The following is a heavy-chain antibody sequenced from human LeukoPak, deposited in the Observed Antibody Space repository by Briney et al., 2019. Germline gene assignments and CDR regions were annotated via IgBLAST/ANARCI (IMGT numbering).Heavy chain of an antibody. Sequence: SETLSLTCTVSGGSISSSSYYWGWIRQPPGKGLDWIGNIYYSGSTYYNPSLKSRVTISVDTSKNQFSLKLSSVTAADTAVYYCASRDTATGLDWGQGTLVTVSS. CDR2: IYYSGST. CDR3: ASRDTATGLD. D-gene: IGHD5-18*01. V-gene: IGHV4-39*07. CDR1: GGSISSSSYY. J-gene: IGHJ4*02.